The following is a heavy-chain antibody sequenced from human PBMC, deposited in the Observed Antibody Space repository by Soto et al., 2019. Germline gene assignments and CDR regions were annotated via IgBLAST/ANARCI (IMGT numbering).Heavy chain of an antibody. D-gene: IGHD6-19*01. Sequence: QVQLMQSGAEVKKPGASVKVSCKASHYTFSSFGISWVRQAPGQGLEWMGWISAYDGNTNYAQKLQGRVTMTTDTSTSTAYMELRSLRSDDTAVYYCARESYSSGWYSSPNLDYWGQGTLVTVSS. V-gene: IGHV1-18*01. J-gene: IGHJ4*02. CDR1: HYTFSSFG. CDR2: ISAYDGNT. CDR3: ARESYSSGWYSSPNLDY.